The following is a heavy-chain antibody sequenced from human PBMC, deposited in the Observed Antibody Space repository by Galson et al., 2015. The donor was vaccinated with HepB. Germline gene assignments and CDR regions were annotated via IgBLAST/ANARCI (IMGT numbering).Heavy chain of an antibody. Sequence: QSGAEVTKPGESLKISCKGSGYSFTSYWIGWVRQMPGKGLEWMGIIYPGDSDTRYSPSFQGQVTISADKSISTAYLQWSSLKASDTAMYYCAKIGVGIAVAGTRYYYYGMDVWGQGTTVTVSS. CDR2: IYPGDSDT. CDR3: AKIGVGIAVAGTRYYYYGMDV. D-gene: IGHD6-19*01. CDR1: GYSFTSYW. V-gene: IGHV5-51*01. J-gene: IGHJ6*02.